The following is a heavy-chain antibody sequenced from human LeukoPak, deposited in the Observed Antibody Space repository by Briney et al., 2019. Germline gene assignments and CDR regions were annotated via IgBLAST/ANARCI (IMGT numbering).Heavy chain of an antibody. J-gene: IGHJ6*02. CDR2: ISGNGGYT. CDR1: GITFSNYI. D-gene: IGHD6-19*01. CDR3: AKLGSGWHGGGMGV. Sequence: PGGSLRLSCAASGITFSNYIMSWVRQAPGKGLEWVSTISGNGGYTYYADSVKGRFTISRANSKNTLYLQMNSLRAEDTAVYYCAKLGSGWHGGGMGVWGQGTTVIVSS. V-gene: IGHV3-23*01.